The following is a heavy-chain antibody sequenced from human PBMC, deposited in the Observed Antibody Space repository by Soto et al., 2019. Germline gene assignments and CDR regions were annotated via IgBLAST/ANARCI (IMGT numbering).Heavy chain of an antibody. Sequence: ASVKVSCKASGYTFTRYYINWVRQATGQGLEWMGWMNPNSGNTGYAQKFQGRVTMTRNTSISTAYMELSSLRSEDTAVYYCARVPKVYYGSRPVNWFDPWGQGTLVTVSS. D-gene: IGHD3-10*01. CDR2: MNPNSGNT. CDR3: ARVPKVYYGSRPVNWFDP. CDR1: GYTFTRYY. V-gene: IGHV1-8*01. J-gene: IGHJ5*02.